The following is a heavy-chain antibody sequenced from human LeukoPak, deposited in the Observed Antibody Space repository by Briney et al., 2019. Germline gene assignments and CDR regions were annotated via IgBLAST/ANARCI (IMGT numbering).Heavy chain of an antibody. Sequence: GGSLRLSCAASGFAFSDYYMSWIRQAPGKGLEWVSYISSSGSTIYYADSVKGRFTISRDNSKNTLYLQMNSLRAEDTAVYYCAKDRSSWSAAPCDYWGQGTLVTVSS. J-gene: IGHJ4*02. CDR2: ISSSGSTI. CDR1: GFAFSDYY. D-gene: IGHD6-13*01. V-gene: IGHV3-11*01. CDR3: AKDRSSWSAAPCDY.